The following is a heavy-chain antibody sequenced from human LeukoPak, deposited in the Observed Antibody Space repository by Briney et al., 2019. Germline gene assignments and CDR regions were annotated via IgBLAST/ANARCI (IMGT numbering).Heavy chain of an antibody. CDR3: AKGSGYTHGLYYFDY. CDR2: VISNSANT. V-gene: IGHV3-23*01. Sequence: GGSLRLSCAASGFTFSSYGMSWVRQAPGKGLEWVSSVISNSANTYYADSVKGRFTISRDNSKNTLYLQMNSPRAEDTAVYYCAKGSGYTHGLYYFDYWGQGTLVTVSS. CDR1: GFTFSSYG. J-gene: IGHJ4*02. D-gene: IGHD5-18*01.